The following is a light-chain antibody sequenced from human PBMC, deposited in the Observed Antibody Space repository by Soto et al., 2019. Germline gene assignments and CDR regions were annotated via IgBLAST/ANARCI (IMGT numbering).Light chain of an antibody. Sequence: DIVMTQSPDSLAVSLGERATINCKSSQSVLYSSNNKNYLAWYQQRPGQPPKLLIYWASTRESGVPDRFSGSVSGTDFALTITSLPAEDVAVYYCQQYESTPPTFGQGTMFEIK. J-gene: IGKJ2*01. CDR2: WAS. CDR3: QQYESTPPT. V-gene: IGKV4-1*01. CDR1: QSVLYSSNNKNY.